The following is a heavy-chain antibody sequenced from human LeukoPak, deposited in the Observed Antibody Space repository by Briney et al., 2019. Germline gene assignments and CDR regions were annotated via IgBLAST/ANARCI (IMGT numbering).Heavy chain of an antibody. V-gene: IGHV3-11*04. J-gene: IGHJ4*02. Sequence: PGGSLRLSCAASGFTFSDYYMSWIRQAPGEGLEWVSYISSSGSTIYYADSVKGRFTISRDNAKNSLYLQMNSLRAEDTAVYYCARDSSYYGSGSYFDWGQGTLVTVSS. CDR3: ARDSSYYGSGSYFD. D-gene: IGHD3-10*01. CDR2: ISSSGSTI. CDR1: GFTFSDYY.